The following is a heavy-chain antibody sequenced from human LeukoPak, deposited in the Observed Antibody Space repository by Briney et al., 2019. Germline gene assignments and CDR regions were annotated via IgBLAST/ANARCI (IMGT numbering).Heavy chain of an antibody. CDR1: GYTFTSYG. V-gene: IGHV1-18*01. J-gene: IGHJ4*02. Sequence: ASVKVSCKASGYTFTSYGISWVRQAPGQGLEWMAWISGYNGNTNYAQKLQGRVTMTTDTPTSTAYMELMSLRSDDTAVYYCARGGLYGGSPDFWGQGTLVIVSS. CDR3: ARGGLYGGSPDF. D-gene: IGHD1-26*01. CDR2: ISGYNGNT.